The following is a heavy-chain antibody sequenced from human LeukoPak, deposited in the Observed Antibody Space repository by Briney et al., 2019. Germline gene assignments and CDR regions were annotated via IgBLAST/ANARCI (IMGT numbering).Heavy chain of an antibody. CDR2: IVVGSGNT. CDR3: AAEGPNWGSPFDY. D-gene: IGHD7-27*01. CDR1: GFTFTSSA. Sequence: SVEVSCKASGFTFTSSAMQWVRQARGQRLEWIGWIVVGSGNTNYAQKFQERVTITRDMSTSTAYMELSSLRSEDTAVYYCAAEGPNWGSPFDYWGQGTLVTVSS. J-gene: IGHJ4*02. V-gene: IGHV1-58*02.